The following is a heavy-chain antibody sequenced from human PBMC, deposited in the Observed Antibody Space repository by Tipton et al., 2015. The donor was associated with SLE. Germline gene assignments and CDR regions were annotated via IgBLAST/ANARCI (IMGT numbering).Heavy chain of an antibody. CDR3: ARQGDYIADYYYYGMDV. D-gene: IGHD3-10*01. CDR2: IYYSGST. Sequence: TLSLTCTVSGGSISSYYWSWIRQPPGKGLEWIGYIYYSGSTNYNPSLKSRVTISVDTSKNQFSLKLSSVTAADTAAYYCARQGDYIADYYYYGMDVWGQGTTVTVSS. J-gene: IGHJ6*02. CDR1: GGSISSYY. V-gene: IGHV4-59*08.